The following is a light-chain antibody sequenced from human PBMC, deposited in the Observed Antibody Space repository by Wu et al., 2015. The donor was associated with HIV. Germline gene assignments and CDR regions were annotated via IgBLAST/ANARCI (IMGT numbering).Light chain of an antibody. Sequence: EIVMTQFPATLSVSPGERATLSCRASQNITTSLAWYQHKRGQAPRLLIYGASNRATGVAARFSGSGSGTDFTLTISRLEPEDFAVYYCQHYDSSPPYTFGQGTKLEIK. V-gene: IGKV3-15*01. CDR2: GAS. CDR1: QNITTS. J-gene: IGKJ2*01. CDR3: QHYDSSPPYT.